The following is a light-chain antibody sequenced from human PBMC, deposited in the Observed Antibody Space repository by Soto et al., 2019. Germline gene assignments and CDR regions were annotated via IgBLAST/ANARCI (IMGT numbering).Light chain of an antibody. J-gene: IGLJ1*01. CDR3: NSYTSRYTFV. CDR2: EVR. V-gene: IGLV2-14*01. Sequence: QSALTQPASVSGSPGQSITISCAGTMRDVGAYNLVSWYQQHPGRAPQLIIYEVRNRPSGISFRFSGSKSGNTASLTISGLQAEDEADYYCNSYTSRYTFVLGTGTKLTVL. CDR1: MRDVGAYNL.